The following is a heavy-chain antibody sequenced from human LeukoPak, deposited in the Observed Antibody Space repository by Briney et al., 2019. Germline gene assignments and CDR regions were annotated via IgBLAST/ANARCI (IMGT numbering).Heavy chain of an antibody. V-gene: IGHV4-34*01. D-gene: IGHD2-2*01. CDR1: GGSFSGYY. CDR2: INHSGST. J-gene: IGHJ4*02. Sequence: WETLSLTCAVYGGSFSGYYWSWIRQPPGKGLEWIGEINHSGSTNYNPSLKSRVTISVDTSKNQFSLKLSSVTAADTAVYYCSRTESQLLWGLHGFDYWGQGTLVTVSS. CDR3: SRTESQLLWGLHGFDY.